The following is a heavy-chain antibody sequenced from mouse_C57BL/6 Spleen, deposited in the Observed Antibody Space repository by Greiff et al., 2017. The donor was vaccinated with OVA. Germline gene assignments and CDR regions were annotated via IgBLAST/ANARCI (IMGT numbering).Heavy chain of an antibody. CDR2: IHPNSGST. CDR3: ERRQLRLRSYAMDY. V-gene: IGHV1-64*01. CDR1: GYTFTSYW. Sequence: VQLQQPGAELVKPGASVKLSCKASGYTFTSYWMHWVKQRPGQGLEWIGMIHPNSGSTNYNEKFKSKATLTVDKSSSTAYMQLSSLTSEDSAVYYCERRQLRLRSYAMDYWGQGTSVTVSS. D-gene: IGHD3-2*02. J-gene: IGHJ4*01.